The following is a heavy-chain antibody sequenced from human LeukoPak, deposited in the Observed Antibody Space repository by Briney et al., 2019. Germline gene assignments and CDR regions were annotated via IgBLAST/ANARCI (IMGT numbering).Heavy chain of an antibody. J-gene: IGHJ4*02. D-gene: IGHD3-22*01. V-gene: IGHV3-9*01. CDR1: GFTFDDYA. Sequence: GGSLRVSCAASGFTFDDYAMHWVRQAPGKGLEWVSGISWNSNSIGYADSVKGRFTISRDNAKNSLYLQMNILRAEDTALYYCAKGRSGYYSNGDYWGQGTLVTVSS. CDR3: AKGRSGYYSNGDY. CDR2: ISWNSNSI.